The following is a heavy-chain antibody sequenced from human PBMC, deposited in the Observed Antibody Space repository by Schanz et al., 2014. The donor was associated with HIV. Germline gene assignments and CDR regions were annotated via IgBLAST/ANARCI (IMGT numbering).Heavy chain of an antibody. CDR3: ARSNYDILRARAYYYYYGLDV. CDR2: IIPIFGTA. J-gene: IGHJ6*02. CDR1: GGTFSIYA. V-gene: IGHV1-69*01. Sequence: QVQLVQSGAEVKKPGSSVKVSCKASGGTFSIYAISWVRQAPGQGLEWMGGIIPIFGTANYAQKFQGRVTIIADESTSTAYMELRSLRSDDTAVYFCARSNYDILRARAYYYYYGLDVWGQGTTVTVSS. D-gene: IGHD3-9*01.